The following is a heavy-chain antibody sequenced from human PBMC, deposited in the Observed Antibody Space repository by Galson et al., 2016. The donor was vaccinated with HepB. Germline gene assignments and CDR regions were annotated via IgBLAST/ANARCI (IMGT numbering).Heavy chain of an antibody. J-gene: IGHJ5*02. D-gene: IGHD3-10*01. V-gene: IGHV1-2*02. Sequence: SVKVSCKASGYTFAAYCVHWVRQAPGQGLEWMGWINPNSGGTNYAQNFQGRVTMTRDTSISTAYMELSGLRSDDTAVYYCARDGVYYGSGKGWFDPWGQGTLVTVSS. CDR2: INPNSGGT. CDR3: ARDGVYYGSGKGWFDP. CDR1: GYTFAAYC.